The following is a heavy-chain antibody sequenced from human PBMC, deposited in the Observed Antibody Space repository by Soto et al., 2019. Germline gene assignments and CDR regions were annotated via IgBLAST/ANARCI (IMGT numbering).Heavy chain of an antibody. Sequence: SGGSLRLSCAASGFTFSSYAMHWVRQAPGKGLEWVAVISYDGSNKYYADSVKGRFTISRDNSKNTLYLQMNSLRAEDTAVYYCARDNGFSGLEPQAYWGQGTLVTVS. CDR1: GFTFSSYA. D-gene: IGHD1-1*01. CDR3: ARDNGFSGLEPQAY. CDR2: ISYDGSNK. J-gene: IGHJ4*02. V-gene: IGHV3-30-3*01.